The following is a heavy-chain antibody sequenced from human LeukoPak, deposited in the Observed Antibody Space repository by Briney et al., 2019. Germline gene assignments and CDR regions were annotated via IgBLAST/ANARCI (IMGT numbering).Heavy chain of an antibody. CDR3: AKDGAARLRYCYGMDV. J-gene: IGHJ6*02. CDR2: ISGSGGST. V-gene: IGHV3-23*01. CDR1: GFTFSSYA. D-gene: IGHD6-6*01. Sequence: QTGGSLRLSCAASGFTFSSYAMSWVRQAPGKGLEWVSAISGSGGSTYYADSVKGRFTISRDNSKNTLYLQMNSLRAEDTAVYYCAKDGAARLRYCYGMDVWGQGTTVTVSS.